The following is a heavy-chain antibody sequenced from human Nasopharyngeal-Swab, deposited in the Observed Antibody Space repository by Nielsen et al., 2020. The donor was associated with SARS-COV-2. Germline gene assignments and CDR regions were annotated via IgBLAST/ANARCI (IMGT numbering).Heavy chain of an antibody. V-gene: IGHV1-46*01. CDR3: ARPRYGGYEISPPNY. CDR2: INPSGGST. Sequence: ASVKVSCKASGSTFTCYYMHWVRQAPGQGLEWMGIINPSGGSTSYAQKFQGRVTMTRDTSTSTVYMELSSLRSEDTAVHYCARPRYGGYEISPPNYWGQGTLVTVSS. D-gene: IGHD5-12*01. J-gene: IGHJ4*02. CDR1: GSTFTCYY.